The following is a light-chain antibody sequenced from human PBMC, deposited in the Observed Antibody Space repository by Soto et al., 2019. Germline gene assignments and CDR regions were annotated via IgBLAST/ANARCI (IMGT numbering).Light chain of an antibody. V-gene: IGLV4-69*01. CDR3: QTWVTGIRV. CDR1: SGHSSYA. Sequence: QLVLTQSPSASASLGASVKLTCTLSSGHSSYAIAWHQQQPEKGPRYLMKLNSDGSHMKGDGIPDRFSGSSSGAERYLTISSLQSEDEADYYCQTWVTGIRVFGGGTQLTVL. CDR2: LNSDGSH. J-gene: IGLJ2*01.